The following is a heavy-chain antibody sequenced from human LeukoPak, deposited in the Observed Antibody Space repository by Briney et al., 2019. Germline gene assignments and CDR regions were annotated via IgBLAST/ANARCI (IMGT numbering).Heavy chain of an antibody. CDR1: GGSFSGYY. J-gene: IGHJ4*02. Sequence: PSETLSLTCAVYGGSFSGYYWSWIRQPPGKGLEWIGSIYHSGSTYYNPSLKSRVTISVDTSKNHFSLKLSSVTAADTAVYYCARRVHYYDTSGYSYYFDYWGQGTLVTVSS. D-gene: IGHD3-22*01. CDR2: IYHSGST. CDR3: ARRVHYYDTSGYSYYFDY. V-gene: IGHV4-34*01.